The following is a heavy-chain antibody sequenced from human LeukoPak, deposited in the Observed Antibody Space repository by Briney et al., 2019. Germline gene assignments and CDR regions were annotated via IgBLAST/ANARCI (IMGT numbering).Heavy chain of an antibody. J-gene: IGHJ4*02. Sequence: GGSLRLSCAASGFTFSSYAMHWVRQAPGKGLEYVSAISSNGGSTYYANSVKGRFTISRDNSKNTLYLQMGSLRAEDTAVYYCASLSGPYSGSQGYVDYWGQGTLVTVSS. V-gene: IGHV3-64*01. CDR2: ISSNGGST. D-gene: IGHD1-26*01. CDR1: GFTFSSYA. CDR3: ASLSGPYSGSQGYVDY.